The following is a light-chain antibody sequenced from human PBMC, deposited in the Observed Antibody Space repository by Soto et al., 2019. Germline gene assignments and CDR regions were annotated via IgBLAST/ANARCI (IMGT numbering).Light chain of an antibody. Sequence: QLVLSQEPSVSGTPGQRVAMACSGGNSNIGKNSVNWYRQVPGTTPQLLIYSDTLRSFGIPDRFSASKSDTSASLAIAGLQSDDEALYFCAAWDDSLNGLVFGGGTQLTVL. V-gene: IGLV1-44*01. CDR2: SDT. CDR1: NSNIGKNS. J-gene: IGLJ7*01. CDR3: AAWDDSLNGLV.